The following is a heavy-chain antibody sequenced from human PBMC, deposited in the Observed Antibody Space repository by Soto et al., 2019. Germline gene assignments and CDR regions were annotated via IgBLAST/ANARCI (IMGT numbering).Heavy chain of an antibody. Sequence: SVKVSGEASVGTFSGYAMRGVRQAPGQGLEWMGGIIPIFGTANYAQKFQGRVTITADKSTSTAYMELSSLRSEDTAVYYCASLWFGSYGAGINWFDPWGQGSLVTVSS. J-gene: IGHJ5*02. V-gene: IGHV1-69*06. CDR2: IIPIFGTA. CDR3: ASLWFGSYGAGINWFDP. CDR1: VGTFSGYA. D-gene: IGHD3-10*01.